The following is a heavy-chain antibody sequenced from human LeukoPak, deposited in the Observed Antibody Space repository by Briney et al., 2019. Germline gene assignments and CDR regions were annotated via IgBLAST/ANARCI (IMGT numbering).Heavy chain of an antibody. J-gene: IGHJ4*02. CDR2: IRNKANRYTT. V-gene: IGHV3-72*01. CDR1: GFTFSSYS. D-gene: IGHD6-13*01. Sequence: GGSLRLSCAASGFTFSSYSMNWVRQAPGKGLEWVGRIRNKANRYTTEYAASVKGRFIISRDDSKNSLYLEMNSLKTEDTAVYYCARVYSSSWYGSYFDYWGQGALVTVSS. CDR3: ARVYSSSWYGSYFDY.